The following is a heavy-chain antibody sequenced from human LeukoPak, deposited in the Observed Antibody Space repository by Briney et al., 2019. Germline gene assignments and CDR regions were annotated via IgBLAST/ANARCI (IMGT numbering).Heavy chain of an antibody. CDR2: ISGSGGST. V-gene: IGHV3-23*01. Sequence: GGSLRLSCAASGFTFSSYAMSWVRQAPGKGLEWDSAISGSGGSTYYADSVKGRFTISRDNSKNTLYLQMNSLRAEDTAVYNCAKDRGSGSYLPYYGMDVWGQGTTVTVSS. J-gene: IGHJ6*02. D-gene: IGHD3-10*01. CDR1: GFTFSSYA. CDR3: AKDRGSGSYLPYYGMDV.